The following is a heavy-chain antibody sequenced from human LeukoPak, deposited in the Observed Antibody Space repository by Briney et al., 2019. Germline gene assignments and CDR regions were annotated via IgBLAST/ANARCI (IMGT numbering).Heavy chain of an antibody. D-gene: IGHD2-2*01. V-gene: IGHV3-48*01. CDR2: ITSSSSTI. J-gene: IGHJ4*02. CDR3: ARDYAFDY. CDR1: GFTFSSYG. Sequence: GGSLRLSCVASGFTFSSYGMNCVRQAPGKGLEWVSYITSSSSTIYYADSVKGRFTISRDNAKNSLYLQMNSLRAEDTAVYYCARDYAFDYWGQGTLVTVSS.